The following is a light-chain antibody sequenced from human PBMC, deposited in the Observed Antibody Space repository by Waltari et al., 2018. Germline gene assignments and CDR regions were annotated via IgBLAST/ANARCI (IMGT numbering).Light chain of an antibody. CDR3: QQGSSFPPT. J-gene: IGKJ1*01. V-gene: IGKV1-12*01. CDR1: QDISNA. Sequence: EIQMTQSPSSVSASVGDRVTLPCRAGQDISNALARYQQKPGQAPNLLIYAVSSLQTGVPSRFSGSGSGTDFTLTISSLQPEDLATYYCQQGSSFPPTFGQGTKVEIK. CDR2: AVS.